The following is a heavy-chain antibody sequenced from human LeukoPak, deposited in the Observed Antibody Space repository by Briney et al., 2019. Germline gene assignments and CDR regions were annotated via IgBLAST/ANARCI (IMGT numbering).Heavy chain of an antibody. Sequence: GESLRISCKGSGYSFTSYWISWVRQMPGKGLERMGRIDPSDSYTNYSPSFQGHVTISADKSISTAYLQWSSLKASGTAMYYCARTPKGGYPSDVWGKGTTVTVSS. CDR3: ARTPKGGYPSDV. D-gene: IGHD5-18*01. CDR2: IDPSDSYT. V-gene: IGHV5-10-1*01. CDR1: GYSFTSYW. J-gene: IGHJ6*04.